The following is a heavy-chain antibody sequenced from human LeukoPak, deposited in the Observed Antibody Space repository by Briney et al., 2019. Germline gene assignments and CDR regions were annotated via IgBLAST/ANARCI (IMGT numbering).Heavy chain of an antibody. J-gene: IGHJ4*02. Sequence: GRSLRLSCAASGFTFNYYGIHWVRQAPGKGLEWLSSISDSGDTTFYADSVRGRFTVSRDNSKNTMYLHMDSLRAEDTAVYYCARGAYSSGWAYFDHWGQGTLVTVSS. CDR3: ARGAYSSGWAYFDH. CDR1: GFTFNYYG. V-gene: IGHV3-23*01. CDR2: ISDSGDTT. D-gene: IGHD6-19*01.